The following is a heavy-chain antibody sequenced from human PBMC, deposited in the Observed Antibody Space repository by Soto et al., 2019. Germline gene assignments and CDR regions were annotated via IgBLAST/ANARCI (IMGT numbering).Heavy chain of an antibody. V-gene: IGHV3-23*01. Sequence: VGSLRLSCAASGFTFSSYAMIWVRQAPGKGLEWVSGISGTGASTFYADSVKGRFTISRDNSKNTLYLQMNSLRAEDTALYYCAKDSDFWSGYYSALDYWGQGTLVTVSS. D-gene: IGHD3-3*01. CDR1: GFTFSSYA. J-gene: IGHJ4*02. CDR2: ISGTGAST. CDR3: AKDSDFWSGYYSALDY.